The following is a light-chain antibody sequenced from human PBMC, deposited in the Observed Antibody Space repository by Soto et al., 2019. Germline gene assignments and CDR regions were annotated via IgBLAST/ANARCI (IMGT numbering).Light chain of an antibody. CDR3: QQYGTSPPLT. CDR1: QTVASNF. Sequence: EVVLTQSPGTLSLSPGDRATPSCRASQTVASNFLAWYQHKPGQSPRLLIYGASTRATDIPDRFSGSGSGPDFTLTISRLEPEDSAVYYCQQYGTSPPLTFGGGTKVEIK. CDR2: GAS. J-gene: IGKJ4*01. V-gene: IGKV3-20*01.